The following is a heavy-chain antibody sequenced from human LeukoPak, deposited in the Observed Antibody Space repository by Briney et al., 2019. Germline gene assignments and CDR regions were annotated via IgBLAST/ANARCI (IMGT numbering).Heavy chain of an antibody. CDR1: GDSISSYY. Sequence: PSETLSLTGAVSGDSISSYYWSWIRQPPGKGLEWIGYIYYTGSTNYNPSLKSRVTISGDTSKNQFSLKLSSVTAADTAVYFCARGSQRITVFGVVTDYWGQGTLVTVSS. J-gene: IGHJ4*02. CDR3: ARGSQRITVFGVVTDY. D-gene: IGHD3-3*01. CDR2: IYYTGST. V-gene: IGHV4-59*01.